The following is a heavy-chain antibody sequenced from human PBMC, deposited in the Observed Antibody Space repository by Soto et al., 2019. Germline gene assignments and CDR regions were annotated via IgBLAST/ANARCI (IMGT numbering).Heavy chain of an antibody. J-gene: IGHJ4*02. CDR1: GFNFITYS. D-gene: IGHD3-22*01. CDR2: ISSSAVYI. CDR3: VRDGLDYYDTGRLYFDN. V-gene: IGHV3-21*01. Sequence: GGSLRLSCAASGFNFITYSLSWVRQAPGKGLEWVASISSSAVYIDYADSVKGRFTISRDNANNSLYLQMNSLRAEDTATYYCVRDGLDYYDTGRLYFDNWGQGTLVTVSS.